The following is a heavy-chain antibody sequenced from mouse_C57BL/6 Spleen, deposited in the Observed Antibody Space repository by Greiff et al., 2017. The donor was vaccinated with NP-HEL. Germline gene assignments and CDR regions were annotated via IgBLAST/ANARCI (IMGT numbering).Heavy chain of an antibody. CDR2: IDPNSGGT. D-gene: IGHD5-2*01. J-gene: IGHJ4*01. Sequence: QVQLQQPGAELVKPGASVKLSCKASGYTFTSYWMHWVKQRPGRGLEWIGRIDPNSGGTKYNEKFKSKATLTVDKPSSTAYMQVSSLTSEDSAVYYCAREYFYAMDYWGQGTSVTVSS. CDR3: AREYFYAMDY. CDR1: GYTFTSYW. V-gene: IGHV1-72*01.